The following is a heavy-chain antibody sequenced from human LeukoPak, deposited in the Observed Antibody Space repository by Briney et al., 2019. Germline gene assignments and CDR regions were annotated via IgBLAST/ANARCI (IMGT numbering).Heavy chain of an antibody. Sequence: PGVSLRLSCAAPGFTFSSYSMNWVRQAPGKGLEWVSSISTSSTYIYYADSVKGRFTISRDNAKNSLYLQMNSLRAEDTAVYYCARDPPFIIGTTFFDYWGQGTLVTVSA. CDR2: ISTSSTYI. CDR1: GFTFSSYS. J-gene: IGHJ4*02. CDR3: ARDPPFIIGTTFFDY. D-gene: IGHD1-20*01. V-gene: IGHV3-21*01.